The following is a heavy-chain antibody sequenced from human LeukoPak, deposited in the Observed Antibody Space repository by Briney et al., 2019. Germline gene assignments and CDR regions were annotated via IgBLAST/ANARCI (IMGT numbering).Heavy chain of an antibody. D-gene: IGHD2-2*01. J-gene: IGHJ6*02. CDR3: VHCSSTSCYGDYYGMDV. V-gene: IGHV3-21*01. CDR2: ISSGSSYI. Sequence: PGGSLRLSCAASGFTFSSHSMNWVRQAPGRGLEWVSSISSGSSYIYYADSVKGRFTISRDNAKNSLYLQMNSLRAEDTAVYYCVHCSSTSCYGDYYGMDVWGQGTTATVSS. CDR1: GFTFSSHS.